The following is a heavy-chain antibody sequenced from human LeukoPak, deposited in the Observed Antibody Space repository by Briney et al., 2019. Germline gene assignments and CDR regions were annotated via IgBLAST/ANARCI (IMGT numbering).Heavy chain of an antibody. Sequence: GGSLRLSCAASGFTFYNFAMSWVRQAPGKGLEWVSGISGSGGTTYYTDSVKGRFTISRDTSKNTLYLQMNSLRVEDTAVYYCARAMMVVTNLWGVFDYWGQGNLVTVSS. V-gene: IGHV3-23*01. J-gene: IGHJ4*02. CDR1: GFTFYNFA. CDR3: ARAMMVVTNLWGVFDY. CDR2: ISGSGGTT. D-gene: IGHD3-22*01.